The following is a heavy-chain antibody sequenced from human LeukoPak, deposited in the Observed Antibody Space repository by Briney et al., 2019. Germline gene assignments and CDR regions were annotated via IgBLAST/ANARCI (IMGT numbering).Heavy chain of an antibody. J-gene: IGHJ3*02. CDR1: GFTFSLYW. CDR3: ARVNYYGSGIPDNAFDI. CDR2: INPDGSQK. Sequence: GGSLRLSCAASGFTFSLYWMTWVRQSPGKGLEWVADINPDGSQKYSVDSVKGRFTISRDNAKNSLYLQMDSLRAEDTAVYYCARVNYYGSGIPDNAFDIWGQGTMVTVSS. V-gene: IGHV3-7*01. D-gene: IGHD3-10*01.